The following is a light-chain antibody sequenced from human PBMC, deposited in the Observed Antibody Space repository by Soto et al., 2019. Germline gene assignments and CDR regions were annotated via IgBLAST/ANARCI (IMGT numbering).Light chain of an antibody. Sequence: QSVLTQPPSASGTPGQRVIISCSGSRTNVGSNTVNWYQQLPGTAPKLLIYSHSQRPSGVPDRFSGSQSGTSASLAISGLQSEDEADYYCATWDDSLDGYVFGTGTKLTVL. CDR2: SHS. CDR1: RTNVGSNT. J-gene: IGLJ1*01. V-gene: IGLV1-44*01. CDR3: ATWDDSLDGYV.